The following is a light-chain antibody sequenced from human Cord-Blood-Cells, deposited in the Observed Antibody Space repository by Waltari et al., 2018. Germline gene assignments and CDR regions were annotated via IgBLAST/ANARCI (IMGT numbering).Light chain of an antibody. CDR2: WAS. CDR3: QQYYSTPYT. Sequence: DIMLTQSPDSLAVSLGERASSNCKAAQRVLYSSNNKNYLAWYQQKPGQPPKLLIYWASTRESGVPDRFSGSGSGTDFTLTISSLQAEDVAVYYCQQYYSTPYTFGQGTKLEIK. CDR1: QRVLYSSNNKNY. J-gene: IGKJ2*01. V-gene: IGKV4-1*01.